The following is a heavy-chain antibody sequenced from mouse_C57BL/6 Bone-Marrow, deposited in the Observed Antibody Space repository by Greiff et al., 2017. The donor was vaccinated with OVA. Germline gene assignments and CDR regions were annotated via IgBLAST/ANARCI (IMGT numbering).Heavy chain of an antibody. Sequence: VQLQQSGAELVRPGTSVKVSCKASGYAFTNYLIEWVKQRPGQGLEWIGVINPGSGGTNYNEKFKDKATLTADKSSSTAYMQLSSLTSEDSAVYFCARSPFITTVVADYWGQGTTLTVSS. D-gene: IGHD1-1*01. CDR1: GYAFTNYL. CDR2: INPGSGGT. V-gene: IGHV1-54*01. CDR3: ARSPFITTVVADY. J-gene: IGHJ2*01.